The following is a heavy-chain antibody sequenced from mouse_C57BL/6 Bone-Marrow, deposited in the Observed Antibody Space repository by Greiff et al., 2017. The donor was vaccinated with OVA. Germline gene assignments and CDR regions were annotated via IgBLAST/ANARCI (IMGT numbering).Heavy chain of an antibody. CDR1: GFSFNTYA. CDR2: IRSKSNNYAT. Sequence: EVQLQESGGGLVQPKGSLKLSCAASGFSFNTYAMNWVRQAPGKGLEWVARIRSKSNNYATYYADSVKDRFTISRDDSESMLYLQMNNLKTEDTAMYYCVREGLLYYFDYWGQGTTLTVSS. CDR3: VREGLLYYFDY. V-gene: IGHV10-1*01. J-gene: IGHJ2*01. D-gene: IGHD3-3*01.